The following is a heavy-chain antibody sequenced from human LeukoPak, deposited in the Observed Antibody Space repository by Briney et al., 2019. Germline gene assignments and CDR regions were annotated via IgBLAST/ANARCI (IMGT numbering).Heavy chain of an antibody. CDR1: GFTFSSYG. Sequence: PGGSLRLSCAASGFTFSSYGMHWVRQAPGKGLEWVAVIWYDGSNKYYADSVKGRFAISRDNSKNTLYLQRNSLRAEDTAVYYCAKAYYSSSNWFDPWGQGTLVTVSS. CDR3: AKAYYSSSNWFDP. V-gene: IGHV3-33*06. J-gene: IGHJ5*02. D-gene: IGHD6-6*01. CDR2: IWYDGSNK.